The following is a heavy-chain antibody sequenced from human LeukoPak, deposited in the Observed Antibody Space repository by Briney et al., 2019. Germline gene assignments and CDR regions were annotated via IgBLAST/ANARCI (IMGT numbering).Heavy chain of an antibody. J-gene: IGHJ3*02. CDR2: IKSIGDGGTT. Sequence: RGGSLSLPCSASGFTFTNAWMSWVRQAPGKGLEWVGRIKSIGDGGTTEYTAPVQGRFTISRDDSRNTLYLQMNSLKTEDTAVYYCTTGRDRWHLLFDIWGQGTIVSVSS. CDR1: GFTFTNAW. CDR3: TTGRDRWHLLFDI. D-gene: IGHD4-23*01. V-gene: IGHV3-15*05.